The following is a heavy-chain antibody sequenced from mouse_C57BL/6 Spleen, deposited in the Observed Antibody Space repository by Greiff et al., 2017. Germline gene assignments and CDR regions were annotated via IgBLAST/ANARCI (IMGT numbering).Heavy chain of an antibody. CDR1: GFSLSTFGMG. V-gene: IGHV8-8*01. Sequence: QVTLKVSGPGILQPSQTLSLTCSFSGFSLSTFGMGVGWIRQPSGKGLEWLAHIWWDDDKYYNPALKSRLAISKDTSKNQVFLKIANVDTADTATYYCARMSSDLLWLRRGGFDYWGQGTTLTVSS. CDR3: ARMSSDLLWLRRGGFDY. D-gene: IGHD2-2*01. J-gene: IGHJ2*01. CDR2: IWWDDDK.